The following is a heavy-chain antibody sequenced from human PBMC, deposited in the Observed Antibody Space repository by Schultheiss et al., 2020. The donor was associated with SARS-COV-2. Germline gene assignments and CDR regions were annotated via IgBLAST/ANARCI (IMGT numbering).Heavy chain of an antibody. Sequence: GGSLRLSCAASGFTFSSYGMHWVRQAPGKGLEWVAVIWYDGSNKYYADSVKGRFTISRDNSKNTLYLQMNSMRAEDTAVYYCARETPHIVVVPAAYMGYYYYMDVWGKGTTVTVSS. CDR2: IWYDGSNK. CDR3: ARETPHIVVVPAAYMGYYYYMDV. J-gene: IGHJ6*03. CDR1: GFTFSSYG. D-gene: IGHD2-2*01. V-gene: IGHV3-33*01.